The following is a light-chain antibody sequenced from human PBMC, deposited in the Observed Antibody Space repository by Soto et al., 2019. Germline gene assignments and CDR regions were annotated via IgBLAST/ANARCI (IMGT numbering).Light chain of an antibody. V-gene: IGKV3-20*01. J-gene: IGKJ2*01. CDR2: GAS. CDR3: QQYGSSQYT. Sequence: EIVLTQSPGTLSLSPGERATLSCRASQSVSSSYLAWYQQKPGQAPRLLIYGASSRATGIPDRFSGSGSGTDFTLTISRXXXXXFAVYYCQQYGSSQYTFGQGTKLEXK. CDR1: QSVSSSY.